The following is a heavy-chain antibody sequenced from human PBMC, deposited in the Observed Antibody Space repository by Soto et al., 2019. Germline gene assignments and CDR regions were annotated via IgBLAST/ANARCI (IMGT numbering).Heavy chain of an antibody. CDR2: IDSSGEK. V-gene: IGHV2-26*01. CDR1: GLSITDSEMG. Sequence: QVTLKESGPVLVKPTETLTLRCTVSGLSITDSEMGVSWIRQPPGQPLEWLAHIDSSGEKSYRTFLKSRLAISKDTSKSQIVLTMTNMDPADTATYYCARRHLAVAVSPWFDHLGQGIPVTVSS. J-gene: IGHJ5*02. CDR3: ARRHLAVAVSPWFDH. D-gene: IGHD6-19*01.